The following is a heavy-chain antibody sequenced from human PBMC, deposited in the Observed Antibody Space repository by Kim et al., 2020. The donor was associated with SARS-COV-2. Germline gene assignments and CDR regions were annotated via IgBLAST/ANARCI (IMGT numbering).Heavy chain of an antibody. V-gene: IGHV3-33*01. J-gene: IGHJ4*02. CDR3: AREDLMDY. CDR2: GTNK. Sequence: GTNKYYADSVKCRFTISIDNSKNTLYLQMNSLRAEDTAVYYCAREDLMDYWGQGTLVTVSS.